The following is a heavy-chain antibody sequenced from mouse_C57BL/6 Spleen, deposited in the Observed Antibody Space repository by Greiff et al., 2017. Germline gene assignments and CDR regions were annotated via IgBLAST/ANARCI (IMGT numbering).Heavy chain of an antibody. CDR2: INPGSGGT. D-gene: IGHD1-1*01. CDR3: ARSGNYGSSYGYAMDY. CDR1: GYAFTNYL. J-gene: IGHJ4*01. V-gene: IGHV1-54*01. Sequence: VKLQESGAELVRPGTSVKVSCKASGYAFTNYLIEWVKQRPGQGLEWIGVINPGSGGTNYNEKFKGKATLTADKSSSTAYMQLSSLTSEDSAVYFCARSGNYGSSYGYAMDYWGQGTSVTVSS.